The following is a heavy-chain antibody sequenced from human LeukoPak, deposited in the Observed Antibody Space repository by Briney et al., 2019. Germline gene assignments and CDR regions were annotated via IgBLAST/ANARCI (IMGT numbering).Heavy chain of an antibody. Sequence: SVKVSCKASGGTFSSYAISRVRQAPGQGLEWMGGIIPIFGTANYAQKFQGRVTITADESTSTAYMELSSLRSEDTAVYYCARLYYDFWSGYRYYFDYWGQGTLVTVSS. V-gene: IGHV1-69*13. CDR2: IIPIFGTA. D-gene: IGHD3-3*01. CDR3: ARLYYDFWSGYRYYFDY. CDR1: GGTFSSYA. J-gene: IGHJ4*02.